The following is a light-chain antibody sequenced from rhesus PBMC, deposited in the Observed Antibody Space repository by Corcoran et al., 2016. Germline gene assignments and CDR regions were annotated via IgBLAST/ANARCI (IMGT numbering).Light chain of an antibody. V-gene: IGLV2S7*01. CDR3: CSYTTSTTFHDV. CDR1: SSDVGGYNY. J-gene: IGLJ6*01. CDR2: GVS. Sequence: QAAPTQPPSVSGSPGQSVTISCTGTSSDVGGYNYVSWYQQHPGKAPKLMIYGVSKRPSGVSDRFSGSKSGNTASLTISGLQAEDEADYYCCSYTTSTTFHDVFGSGTKLTVL.